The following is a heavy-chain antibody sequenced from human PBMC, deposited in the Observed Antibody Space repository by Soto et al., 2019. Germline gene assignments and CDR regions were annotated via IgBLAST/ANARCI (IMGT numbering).Heavy chain of an antibody. J-gene: IGHJ6*03. CDR2: INPNGGST. CDR1: GYTFINYY. D-gene: IGHD6-6*01. CDR3: VRAPAARQSDYSYHYYLHI. V-gene: IGHV1-46*03. Sequence: QVQLVQSGAEVKKPGASVKVSCKASGYTFINYYIHWVRQAPGQGLEWMGVINPNGGSTVYAQKFQGRVTPTRDTSTSTFYVELSSLSSDDTAVYFWVRAPAARQSDYSYHYYLHIGGKGTTVTVSS.